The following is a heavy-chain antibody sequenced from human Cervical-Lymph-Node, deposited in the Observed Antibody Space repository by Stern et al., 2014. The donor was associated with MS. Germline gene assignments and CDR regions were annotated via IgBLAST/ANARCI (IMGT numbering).Heavy chain of an antibody. V-gene: IGHV1-46*01. CDR3: ARDEGADY. Sequence: QVKLVQSGAEVKKPGASVKVSCMASGYSFTSYFINWVRKAPGQGLEWMGIINTSAGKSNYAQKFHGRVVMTSDTSTGTVYMELSSLRSEDTAVYYCARDEGADYWGQGTLVTVSS. CDR1: GYSFTSYF. CDR2: INTSAGKS. J-gene: IGHJ4*02.